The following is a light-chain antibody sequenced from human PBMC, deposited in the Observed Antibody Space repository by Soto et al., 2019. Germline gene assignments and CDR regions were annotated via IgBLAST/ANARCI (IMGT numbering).Light chain of an antibody. CDR3: QQYNSYSRT. CDR2: KAS. J-gene: IGKJ2*01. V-gene: IGKV1-5*03. CDR1: QSVSSW. Sequence: DIQMTQSPSTLSASVGDRVTITCRASQSVSSWLAWYQQKPGKAPKLLMYKASSLESGVPSRFSVSGSGTEFTLTISSLQPDDFATYYCQQYNSYSRTFGQGTKLEIK.